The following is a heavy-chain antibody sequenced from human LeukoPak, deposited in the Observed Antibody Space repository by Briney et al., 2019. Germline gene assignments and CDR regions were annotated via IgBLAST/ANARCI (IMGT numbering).Heavy chain of an antibody. CDR3: ARGWNWNGPDY. Sequence: PSDTLSLTCTVSGLPISSSSYYWRAVRQPPAKGLEWILRSGSTYYNPSLKSRVTISVDTSKNQFSLKLSSVTAADTAVYYCARGWNWNGPDYWGQGTLVTVSS. J-gene: IGHJ4*02. V-gene: IGHV4-39*01. CDR2: SGST. D-gene: IGHD1-1*01. CDR1: GLPISSSSYY.